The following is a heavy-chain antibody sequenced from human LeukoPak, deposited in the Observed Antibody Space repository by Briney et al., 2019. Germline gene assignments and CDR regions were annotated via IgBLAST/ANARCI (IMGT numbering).Heavy chain of an antibody. CDR2: ISDSGGST. V-gene: IGHV3-64D*09. J-gene: IGHJ6*02. Sequence: GGSLRLSCSASGFPLSSYAMHWVREAPGKGLEYVSAISDSGGSTYYADSVKGRFTISRDNSKNTLYLQMSSLRAEDTAVYFCVRGYSFGPYGMDVWGQGTTVTVSS. D-gene: IGHD2-15*01. CDR3: VRGYSFGPYGMDV. CDR1: GFPLSSYA.